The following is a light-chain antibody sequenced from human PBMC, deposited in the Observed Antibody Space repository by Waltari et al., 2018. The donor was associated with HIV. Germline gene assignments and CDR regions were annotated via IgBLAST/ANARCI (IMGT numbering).Light chain of an antibody. CDR1: SSDVGGYNY. V-gene: IGLV2-14*03. CDR2: DVT. CDR3: NSNSYSSTPLVV. Sequence: QSALTQPASVSGSPGQSITISCTGTSSDVGGYNYVSWYQQHPGKAPTLMILDVTDPTPGVWISYRVSKSGSATTLSISILQLEDEADDDYNSNSYSSTPLVVFGGGTKLTVL. J-gene: IGLJ2*01.